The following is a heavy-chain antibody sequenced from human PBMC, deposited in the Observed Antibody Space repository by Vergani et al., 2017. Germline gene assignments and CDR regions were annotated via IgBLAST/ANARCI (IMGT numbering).Heavy chain of an antibody. Sequence: EVQLVQSGAEVKKPGESLKISCQGSGYSITNYWIAWVRQRPGKGLEWMGIIYAGDSDFRYSPSFQGQVPMSVDKSLSTAYLQWSSLKASDTATYYCAKTRDFSSLYSSFNWCDPWGQGTQVTVSS. CDR3: AKTRDFSSLYSSFNWCDP. J-gene: IGHJ5*02. CDR2: IYAGDSDF. D-gene: IGHD3-3*01. CDR1: GYSITNYW. V-gene: IGHV5-51*03.